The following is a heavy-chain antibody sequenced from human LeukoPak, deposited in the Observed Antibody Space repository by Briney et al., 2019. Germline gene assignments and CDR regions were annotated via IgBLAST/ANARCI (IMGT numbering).Heavy chain of an antibody. CDR1: GFTFSSYA. Sequence: PGRSLRLSCAASGFTFSSYAMHWVRQAPGKRLEWVAVISYDGSSKYYADSVKGRFTISRDNSKSTLYLQMNSLRAEDTAVYYCARDRPSLVLVTTTHYYYYYGMDVWGQGTTVTVSS. CDR3: ARDRPSLVLVTTTHYYYYYGMDV. J-gene: IGHJ6*02. CDR2: ISYDGSSK. D-gene: IGHD4-17*01. V-gene: IGHV3-30-3*01.